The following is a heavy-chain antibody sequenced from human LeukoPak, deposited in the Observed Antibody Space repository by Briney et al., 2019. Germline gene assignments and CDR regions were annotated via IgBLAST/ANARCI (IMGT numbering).Heavy chain of an antibody. CDR3: AKVKWKLIGYFDY. D-gene: IGHD1-20*01. CDR2: LTGDGGT. V-gene: IGHV3-23*01. J-gene: IGHJ4*02. CDR1: GFTFTNYA. Sequence: GGSLRLSCAASGFTFTNYAMSWVRQAPGKGLEWVSVLTGDGGTYYADSVKGRFTNSRDDSKNTLFLQMNSLRAEDTAVYFCAKVKWKLIGYFDYWGQGPLVTVSS.